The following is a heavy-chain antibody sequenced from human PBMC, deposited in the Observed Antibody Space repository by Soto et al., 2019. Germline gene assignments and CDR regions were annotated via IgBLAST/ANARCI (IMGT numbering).Heavy chain of an antibody. J-gene: IGHJ6*02. Sequence: GASVKVSCKASGGTLSSYAISWVRQAPGQGLEWMGGTIPIFGTANYAQKFQGRVTITADESTSTAYMELSSLRSEDTAVYYCARNEYSSSSPDYYYYYGMDVWGQGTTVTVSS. CDR2: TIPIFGTA. V-gene: IGHV1-69*13. CDR1: GGTLSSYA. D-gene: IGHD6-6*01. CDR3: ARNEYSSSSPDYYYYYGMDV.